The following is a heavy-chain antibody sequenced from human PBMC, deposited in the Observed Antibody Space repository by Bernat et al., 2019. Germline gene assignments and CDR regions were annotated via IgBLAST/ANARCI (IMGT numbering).Heavy chain of an antibody. CDR1: GGSISSGGYY. D-gene: IGHD3-10*01. Sequence: QVQLQESGPGLVKPSQTLSLTCTVSGGSISSGGYYWSWIRQPPGKGLEWIGYIYYSGSTYYNPSLKSRVTISVDTSKNQFSLKLSSVTAADTAVYYCARIPVTMVRGKYYFDYWGQGTLVTVSS. V-gene: IGHV4-31*03. J-gene: IGHJ4*02. CDR2: IYYSGST. CDR3: ARIPVTMVRGKYYFDY.